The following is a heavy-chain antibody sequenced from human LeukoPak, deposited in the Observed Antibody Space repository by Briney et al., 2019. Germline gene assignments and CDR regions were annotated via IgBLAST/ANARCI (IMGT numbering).Heavy chain of an antibody. Sequence: GGSLRLSCAASGFRFSDFTMTWVRQAPGNGPEWVSAIGGRGTSTYYADSLGGRFTISRDNSKDMLYLQMNSLRVEDTATYYCGKERGAWGQGTKVTVSS. CDR1: GFRFSDFT. J-gene: IGHJ5*02. V-gene: IGHV3-23*01. D-gene: IGHD3-10*01. CDR3: GKERGA. CDR2: IGGRGTST.